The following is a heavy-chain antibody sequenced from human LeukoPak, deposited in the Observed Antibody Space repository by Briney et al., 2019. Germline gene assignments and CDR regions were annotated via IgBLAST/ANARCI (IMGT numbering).Heavy chain of an antibody. CDR3: ARDIYFYGDYVIDY. Sequence: GGSLRLSCAASGFTFSSYHMNWVRQAPGKGLEWVSYISSSGSPTHYADSVKGRFTISRDNAKNSLYLQMTSLRAEDTAVYYCARDIYFYGDYVIDYWGQGTLVTVSS. V-gene: IGHV3-48*01. CDR2: ISSSGSPT. CDR1: GFTFSSYH. J-gene: IGHJ4*02. D-gene: IGHD4-17*01.